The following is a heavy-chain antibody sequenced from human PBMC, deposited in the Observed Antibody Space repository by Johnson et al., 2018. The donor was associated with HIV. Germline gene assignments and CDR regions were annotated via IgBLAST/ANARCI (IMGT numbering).Heavy chain of an antibody. CDR1: GFTFSSYG. CDR3: AKVSIVVGTRGAFDI. D-gene: IGHD3-22*01. J-gene: IGHJ3*02. V-gene: IGHV3-30*02. CDR2: IRYDGSNK. Sequence: QMQLVESGGGVVQPGGSLRLSCAASGFTFSSYGMHWVRQAPGKGLEWVAFIRYDGSNKYYADSVKGLFTISRDNSKNTLYLQMNSLRAEDTAVYYCAKVSIVVGTRGAFDIWGQGTMVTVSS.